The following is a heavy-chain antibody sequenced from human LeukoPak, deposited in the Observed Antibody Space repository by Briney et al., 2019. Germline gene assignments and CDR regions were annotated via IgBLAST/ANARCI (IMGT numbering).Heavy chain of an antibody. Sequence: ETLSLTCTVSGGSISSANYYWGWIRQPSGKGLEWIGSVYNSGSTYYNPSLKSRVIVSLHMSQNQFSLRLTSVTAADTAIYYCARDTGHYAPGTPGFTRFYPWGQGTLVTVSS. CDR1: GGSISSANYY. V-gene: IGHV4-39*07. D-gene: IGHD3-10*01. J-gene: IGHJ5*02. CDR3: ARDTGHYAPGTPGFTRFYP. CDR2: VYNSGST.